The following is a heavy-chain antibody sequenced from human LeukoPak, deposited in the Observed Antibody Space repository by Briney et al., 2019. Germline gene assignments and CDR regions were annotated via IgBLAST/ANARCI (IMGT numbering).Heavy chain of an antibody. Sequence: SVKVSCKVSGGTFSSYAISWVRQAPGQGLEWMGGIIPIFGTANYAQKFQGRVTITADESASTAYMELSSLRSEDTAVYYCARPLYDSSGYYYPYDAFDIWGQGTMVTVSS. V-gene: IGHV1-69*13. CDR2: IIPIFGTA. D-gene: IGHD3-22*01. J-gene: IGHJ3*02. CDR3: ARPLYDSSGYYYPYDAFDI. CDR1: GGTFSSYA.